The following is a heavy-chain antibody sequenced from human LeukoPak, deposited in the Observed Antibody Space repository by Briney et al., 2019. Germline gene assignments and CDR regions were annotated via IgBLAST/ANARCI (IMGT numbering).Heavy chain of an antibody. D-gene: IGHD6-19*01. CDR1: GFTFSSYW. CDR2: INSDGSST. Sequence: GGSLRLSCAASGFTFSSYWMHWVRQAPGKGLVWVSRINSDGSSTSYADSVKGRLTISRDSAKNTLYLQMNSLRAEDTAVYYCARGGYSSGSDYWGQGTLVTVSS. J-gene: IGHJ4*02. CDR3: ARGGYSSGSDY. V-gene: IGHV3-74*01.